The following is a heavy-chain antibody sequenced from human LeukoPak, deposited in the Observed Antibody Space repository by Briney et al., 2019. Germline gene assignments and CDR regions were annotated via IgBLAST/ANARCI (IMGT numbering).Heavy chain of an antibody. CDR3: AKDPHYYDTSGYFDY. J-gene: IGHJ4*02. V-gene: IGHV3-23*01. CDR2: ISGSGSST. D-gene: IGHD3-22*01. CDR1: GFRFSTYA. Sequence: GGSLRLSCAASGFRFSTYALTWVRQAPGKGLEWVSGISGSGSSTYYADSVKGRFTISRDNAKNMLYLYMNSLRTEDTAVYYCAKDPHYYDTSGYFDYWGQGTLVTVSS.